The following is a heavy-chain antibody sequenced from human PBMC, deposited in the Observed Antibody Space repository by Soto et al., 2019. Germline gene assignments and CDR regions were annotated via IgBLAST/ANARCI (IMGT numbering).Heavy chain of an antibody. CDR1: GYTFTSYG. Sequence: QVQLVQSGAEVKKPGASVKVSCKASGYTFTSYGISWVRQAPGQGLEWMGWISAYNGNTNYAQKLQGRVTMTTDTSTSTAYMELRSLRSDDTAVYYCARVDVALRPGGLIYYYYGMDVWGQGTTVTVSS. J-gene: IGHJ6*02. CDR3: ARVDVALRPGGLIYYYYGMDV. V-gene: IGHV1-18*01. CDR2: ISAYNGNT. D-gene: IGHD3-16*01.